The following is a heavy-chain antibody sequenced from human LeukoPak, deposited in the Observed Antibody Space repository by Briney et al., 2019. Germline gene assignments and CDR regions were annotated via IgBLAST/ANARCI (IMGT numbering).Heavy chain of an antibody. V-gene: IGHV1-2*02. CDR1: GYTFTAYY. CDR2: INPNSGGT. CDR3: ARDYSGSYFYYFDY. J-gene: IGHJ4*02. D-gene: IGHD1-26*01. Sequence: GASVKVSCKASGYTFTAYYMHWVRQAPGQGLEWMGWINPNSGGTNYAQKFQGRITMTRDTSISTAYMELSRLRSDDTAVYYCARDYSGSYFYYFDYWGQGTLVTVSS.